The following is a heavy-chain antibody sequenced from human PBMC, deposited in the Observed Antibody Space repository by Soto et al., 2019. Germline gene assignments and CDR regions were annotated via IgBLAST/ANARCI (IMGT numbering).Heavy chain of an antibody. CDR3: AREPSI. V-gene: IGHV4-31*03. CDR2: IFYIGNT. Sequence: SETLSLTCTVSGGSISSGGYYWSWIRQHPGKGLEWIGYIFYIGNTYYNPSLKSRVSISVDTSKNQFSLKLSSVTAADTAVYYCAREPSIWGQGTLVTVS. J-gene: IGHJ4*02. CDR1: GGSISSGGYY.